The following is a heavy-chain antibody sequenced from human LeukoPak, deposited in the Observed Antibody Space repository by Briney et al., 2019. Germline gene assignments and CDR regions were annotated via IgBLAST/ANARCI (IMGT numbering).Heavy chain of an antibody. J-gene: IGHJ6*03. CDR1: GGSFNSRNYY. Sequence: SETLSLTCIVSGGSFNSRNYYWGWIRQPPGQGLEWIGHISDDENTHSNPSLKSRVTISVDSSKDQLSLNLLPVTAADTAVYYCERLRDFGTLHFHFYMDVWGKGATVTVS. CDR2: ISDDENT. CDR3: ERLRDFGTLHFHFYMDV. D-gene: IGHD1-1*01. V-gene: IGHV4-39*01.